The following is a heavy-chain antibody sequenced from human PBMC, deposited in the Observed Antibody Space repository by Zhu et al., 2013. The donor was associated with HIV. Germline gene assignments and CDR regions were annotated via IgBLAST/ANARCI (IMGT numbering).Heavy chain of an antibody. V-gene: IGHV3-23*01. CDR2: ISGRGGNT. CDR3: AKPLTEYGLYYGMDV. CDR1: GFTFSSYV. Sequence: EVQLLESGGGLVQPGGSLRVSCAASGFTFSSYVMSWVRQAPGKGLEWVAGISGRGGNTHYADSVKGRFTISRGNSKNTLYLQMNSLRAEDTAVYYCAKPLTEYGLYYGMDVWGQGTTVTVSS. D-gene: IGHD3-10*01. J-gene: IGHJ6*02.